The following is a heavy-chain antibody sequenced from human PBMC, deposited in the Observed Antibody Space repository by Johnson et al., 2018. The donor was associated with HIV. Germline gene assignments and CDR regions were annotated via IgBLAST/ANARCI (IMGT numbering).Heavy chain of an antibody. CDR1: GFTFSSYG. Sequence: QVQLVESGGGVVQPGGSLRLSCAASGFTFSSYGMHWVRQAPGKGLEWVAFIRYDGSKKYHEDSVKGRFTISRDNSKNTLYLQMNSLRAEDTAVYYCAKDRLCSGGTCDGRDAFDIWGQGTMVTVSS. CDR3: AKDRLCSGGTCDGRDAFDI. J-gene: IGHJ3*02. D-gene: IGHD2-15*01. CDR2: IRYDGSKK. V-gene: IGHV3-30*02.